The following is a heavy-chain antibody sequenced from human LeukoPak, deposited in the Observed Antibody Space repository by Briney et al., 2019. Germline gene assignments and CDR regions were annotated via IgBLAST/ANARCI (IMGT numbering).Heavy chain of an antibody. CDR2: INWNGGST. D-gene: IGHD6-13*01. V-gene: IGHV3-20*04. J-gene: IGHJ6*03. CDR3: ARGVRAFIAAAGTEGNYYYYMDV. CDR1: GFTFDDYG. Sequence: PGGSLRLSCAASGFTFDDYGMSWVRQAPGKGLEWVSGINWNGGSTGYADSVKGRFTISRDNAKNSLYLQMNSLRAEDTALYYCARGVRAFIAAAGTEGNYYYYMDVWGKGTTVTVSS.